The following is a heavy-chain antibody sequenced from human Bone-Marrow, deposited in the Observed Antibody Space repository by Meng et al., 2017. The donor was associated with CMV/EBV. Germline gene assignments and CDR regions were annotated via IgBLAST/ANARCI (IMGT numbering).Heavy chain of an antibody. V-gene: IGHV3-21*01. J-gene: IGHJ5*02. CDR1: RFTFSSYS. D-gene: IGHD3-3*01. CDR2: ISSSSSYI. CDR3: ARHSGPYAFWSGYHYGDNWFDP. Sequence: GESLKISCAASRFTFSSYSMNWVRQAPGKGLEWVSSISSSSSYIYYADSVKGRFTISRDNAKNSLYLQMNSLRAEDTAVYYCARHSGPYAFWSGYHYGDNWFDPWGQGTLVTVSS.